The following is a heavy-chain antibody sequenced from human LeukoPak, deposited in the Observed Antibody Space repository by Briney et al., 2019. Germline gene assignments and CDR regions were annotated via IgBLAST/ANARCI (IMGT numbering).Heavy chain of an antibody. Sequence: ASVKVSCKASGYTFTSYYMHWVRQAPGQGLEWMGIINPSGGSTSYAQKFQGRVTMTRDTSTSTVYMELSSLRSEDTAVYYCARAHGHYYDSSGYCPLFDYWGQGTLVTVSS. J-gene: IGHJ4*02. CDR1: GYTFTSYY. CDR2: INPSGGST. V-gene: IGHV1-46*01. D-gene: IGHD3-22*01. CDR3: ARAHGHYYDSSGYCPLFDY.